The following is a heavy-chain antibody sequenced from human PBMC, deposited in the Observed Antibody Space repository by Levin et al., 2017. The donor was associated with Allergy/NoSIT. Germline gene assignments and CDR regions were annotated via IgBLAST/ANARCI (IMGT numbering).Heavy chain of an antibody. CDR3: ARSIAAADYTWFDP. CDR2: LNPNSGGT. J-gene: IGHJ5*02. D-gene: IGHD6-13*01. CDR1: GYTFTGYH. V-gene: IGHV1-2*02. Sequence: GESLKISCKASGYTFTGYHIHWVRQAPGQGLEWMGWLNPNSGGTSYAQKFQGRVTMTRDTSITTAYMDLSRLTSGDTAIYYSARSIAAADYTWFDPWGQGTLVTVSS.